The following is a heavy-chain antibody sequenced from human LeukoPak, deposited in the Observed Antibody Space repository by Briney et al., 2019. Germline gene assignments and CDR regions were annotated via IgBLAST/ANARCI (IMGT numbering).Heavy chain of an antibody. D-gene: IGHD3-10*01. V-gene: IGHV1-69*13. CDR1: GGTFSSYA. J-gene: IGHJ4*02. CDR3: VRAYYGSGSPLDY. CDR2: IIPIFGTA. Sequence: SVKVSCKASGGTFSSYAISWVRQAPGQGLEWMGGIIPIFGTANYAQKFQGRVTITADESTSTAYMELSSLSSEDTAVYYCVRAYYGSGSPLDYWGQGTLVTVSS.